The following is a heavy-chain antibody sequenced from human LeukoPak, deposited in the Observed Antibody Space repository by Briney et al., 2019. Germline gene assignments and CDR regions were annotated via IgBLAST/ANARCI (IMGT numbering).Heavy chain of an antibody. Sequence: SETVSLTCTVSGYTISSGYYWGLIRPPPGEGLGWIGIIYHSGSTYYNPSLKSRVTISVDTSKNQFSLKLSCVTAADTAVYYCARVVGEIDYWGQGTLVTVSS. CDR2: IYHSGST. CDR1: GYTISSGYY. CDR3: ARVVGEIDY. J-gene: IGHJ4*02. V-gene: IGHV4-38-2*02.